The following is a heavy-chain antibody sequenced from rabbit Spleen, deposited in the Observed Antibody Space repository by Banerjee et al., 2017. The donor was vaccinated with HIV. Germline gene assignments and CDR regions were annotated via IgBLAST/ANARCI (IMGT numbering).Heavy chain of an antibody. CDR1: GFDFSRYG. J-gene: IGHJ4*01. Sequence: QQQLVESGGGLVQPGGSLKLSCKASGFDFSRYGVSWVRQAPGKGLEWIGYIDPIFGSTYYASWAKGRFTISKTSSTTVTLQMTSLTAADTAAYFCARDGYSRGWGIILYYFNLWGPGTLVTVS. CDR2: IDPIFGST. V-gene: IGHV1S45*01. CDR3: ARDGYSRGWGIILYYFNL. D-gene: IGHD4-1*01.